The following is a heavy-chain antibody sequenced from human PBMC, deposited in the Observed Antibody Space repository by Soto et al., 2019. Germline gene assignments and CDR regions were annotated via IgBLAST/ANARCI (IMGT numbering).Heavy chain of an antibody. V-gene: IGHV4-4*02. Sequence: SETLSLTCAVSSGSISSSNWWSWVRQPPGKGLEWIGEIYHSGSTNYNPSLKSRVTISVDKSKNQFSLKLSSVTAADTAVYYCARGGYYGSGTYYMDVWGKGTTVTVSS. D-gene: IGHD3-10*01. CDR2: IYHSGST. J-gene: IGHJ6*03. CDR1: SGSISSSNW. CDR3: ARGGYYGSGTYYMDV.